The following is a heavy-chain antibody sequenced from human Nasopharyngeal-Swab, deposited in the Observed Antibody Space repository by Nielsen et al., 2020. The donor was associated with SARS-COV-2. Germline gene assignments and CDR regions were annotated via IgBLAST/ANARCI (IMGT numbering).Heavy chain of an antibody. CDR3: ARAPVLATRPSLWFDP. V-gene: IGHV3-7*01. J-gene: IGHJ5*02. CDR1: GFSVSTYW. D-gene: IGHD3-3*02. CDR2: IKEDGSET. Sequence: GGSLRLSCAASGFSVSTYWMTWVRQGPGRGLEWRANIKEDGSETYYVDSVKGRFTISRDNAKNSLYLQMDSLRGEDTAVYFCARAPVLATRPSLWFDPRGRGTLVIVSS.